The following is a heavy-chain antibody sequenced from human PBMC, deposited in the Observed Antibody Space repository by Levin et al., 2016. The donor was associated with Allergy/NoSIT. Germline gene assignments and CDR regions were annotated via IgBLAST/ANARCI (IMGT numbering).Heavy chain of an antibody. CDR1: GFNFGSYA. CDR3: AKDSPYSSGRDPYYFDS. V-gene: IGHV3-23*01. Sequence: GESLKISCTASGFNFGSYAMTWVRQAPGKGLEWVSSFNRNGYRFYAASVDGRFTISRDNSRNTLSLHMGSLRADDTATYYCAKDSPYSSGRDPYYFDSWGQGIKVTVSS. CDR2: FNRNGYR. J-gene: IGHJ4*02. D-gene: IGHD6-19*01.